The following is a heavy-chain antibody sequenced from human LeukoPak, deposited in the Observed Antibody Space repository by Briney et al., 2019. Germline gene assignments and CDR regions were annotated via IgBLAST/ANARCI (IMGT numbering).Heavy chain of an antibody. CDR2: IDLDDNI. D-gene: IGHD6-19*01. Sequence: SGPALVKPTQTLTLTCTFSGFSLSTRGMRVSWIRQPPGKALEWLALIDLDDNIYYSTSLRPRLTISMDTSKNQVVLTMTNMNPVDTATYYCARTSHSGVWYDLDYWGQGTLVTASS. V-gene: IGHV2-70*01. J-gene: IGHJ4*02. CDR3: ARTSHSGVWYDLDY. CDR1: GFSLSTRGMR.